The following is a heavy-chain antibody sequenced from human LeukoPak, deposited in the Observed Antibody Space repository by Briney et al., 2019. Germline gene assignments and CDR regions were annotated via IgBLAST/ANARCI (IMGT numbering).Heavy chain of an antibody. J-gene: IGHJ4*02. V-gene: IGHV1-69*13. D-gene: IGHD3-22*01. CDR2: IIPIFGTA. Sequence: GASVKVSCKASGGTFSSYAISWVRQAPGQGLEWMGGIIPIFGTANYAQKFQGRVTITADESTSTAYMELSSLRSEDTAVYYCAATAVAVFSSGYYKSGEDLDYWGQGTLVTVSS. CDR1: GGTFSSYA. CDR3: AATAVAVFSSGYYKSGEDLDY.